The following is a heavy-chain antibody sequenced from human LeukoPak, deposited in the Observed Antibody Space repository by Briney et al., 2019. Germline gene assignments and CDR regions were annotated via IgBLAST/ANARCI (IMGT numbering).Heavy chain of an antibody. J-gene: IGHJ4*02. CDR3: ARHLVGAGYFDY. CDR2: IYYSGST. Sequence: PSETLSLTCTVSGGSISSSSYYWGWIRQPPGKGLEWIGSIYYSGSTYYNPPLKSRVTISVDTSKNQFSLKLSSVTAADTAVYYCARHLVGAGYFDYWGQGTLVTVSS. D-gene: IGHD2-15*01. V-gene: IGHV4-39*01. CDR1: GGSISSSSYY.